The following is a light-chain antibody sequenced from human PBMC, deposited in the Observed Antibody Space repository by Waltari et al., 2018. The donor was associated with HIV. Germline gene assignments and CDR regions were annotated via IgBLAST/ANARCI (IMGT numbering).Light chain of an antibody. Sequence: DIVMTQSQLSLTVTPGEPASVSCRSSQSLLHSNRDHYLDWYLQKPGQSPQLLIYLGSNRASGVPDRFSGSGSGTDFTLKICRVEAEDVGVYYCMQALQPLYTFGQGTKLEIK. CDR1: QSLLHSNRDHY. CDR3: MQALQPLYT. V-gene: IGKV2-28*01. CDR2: LGS. J-gene: IGKJ2*01.